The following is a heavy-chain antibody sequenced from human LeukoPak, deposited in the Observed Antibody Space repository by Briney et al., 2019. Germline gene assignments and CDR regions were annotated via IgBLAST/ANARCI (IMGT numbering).Heavy chain of an antibody. Sequence: SETLSLTCTVSGGSISSGGYYWSWIRQHPGKGLEWIGYIYYSGSTYYNPSLKSRVTISVDTSKNQFSLKLSSVTAADTAVYYCARHSIVGQWLVPFDYWGQGTLVTVSS. CDR3: ARHSIVGQWLVPFDY. CDR2: IYYSGST. CDR1: GGSISSGGYY. J-gene: IGHJ4*02. V-gene: IGHV4-31*03. D-gene: IGHD6-19*01.